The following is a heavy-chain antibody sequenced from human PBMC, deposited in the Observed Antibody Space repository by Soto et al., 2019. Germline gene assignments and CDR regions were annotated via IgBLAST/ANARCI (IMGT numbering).Heavy chain of an antibody. J-gene: IGHJ4*02. Sequence: QVHLVQSGAEVEKPGASVKVSCKASGYTFTDYGISWVRQAPGQGLQWMGWITAFNGNTKYAQQFQGRVTMTTDTSTSTAYMELRRLESDDTAVYYFARIIQRDFWSGCYYFFDYWGQGTLVTVSS. CDR2: ITAFNGNT. D-gene: IGHD3-3*01. CDR3: ARIIQRDFWSGCYYFFDY. V-gene: IGHV1-18*01. CDR1: GYTFTDYG.